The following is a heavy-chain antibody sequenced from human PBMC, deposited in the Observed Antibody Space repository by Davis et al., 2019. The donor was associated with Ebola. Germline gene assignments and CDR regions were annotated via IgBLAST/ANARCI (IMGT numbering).Heavy chain of an antibody. CDR1: GITFSTYA. Sequence: GESLKISCAASGITFSTYAMSWVRQAPGKGLEWVSRISGSGDITHYADSVKGRFTISRDNSKDTLYLQMNSLRAEDTALYFCVRDLGYHVFDIWGQGTMVTVSS. D-gene: IGHD3-16*01. CDR3: VRDLGYHVFDI. CDR2: ISGSGDIT. V-gene: IGHV3-23*01. J-gene: IGHJ3*02.